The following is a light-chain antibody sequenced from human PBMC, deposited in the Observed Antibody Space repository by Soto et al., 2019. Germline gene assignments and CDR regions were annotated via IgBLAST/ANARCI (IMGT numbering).Light chain of an antibody. CDR2: AAS. Sequence: DIQMTQSPSSLSASVGDRVTITCRASQSITNYLNWYQQKPGKAPKLLIYAASSFQSGVTSRFSVSEAWTDFTPSISSLQPEDCATYYCQHSYSTPWTFGQGTMVEIK. CDR3: QHSYSTPWT. J-gene: IGKJ1*01. CDR1: QSITNY. V-gene: IGKV1-39*01.